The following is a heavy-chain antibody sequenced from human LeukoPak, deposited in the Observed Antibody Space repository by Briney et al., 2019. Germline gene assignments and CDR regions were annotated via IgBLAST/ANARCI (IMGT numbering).Heavy chain of an antibody. CDR2: ISWKSGSI. J-gene: IGHJ4*02. CDR1: GFTFVDYA. Sequence: GGSLRLSCAASGFTFVDYAMHWVRQAPGKGREGVSGISWKSGSIGYADSVKGRFTISRDNAKDYLYLQMNSLKAEAPALYYVSKGSSGWYVGLFDYWGQGTLLSLPS. D-gene: IGHD6-19*01. CDR3: SKGSSGWYVGLFDY. V-gene: IGHV3-9*01.